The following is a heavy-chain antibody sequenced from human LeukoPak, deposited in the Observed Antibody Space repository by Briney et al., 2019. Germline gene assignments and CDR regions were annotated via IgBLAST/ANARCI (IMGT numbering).Heavy chain of an antibody. V-gene: IGHV4-34*01. CDR1: GGSFSGYY. D-gene: IGHD3-22*01. J-gene: IGHJ4*02. Sequence: SETLSLTCAVYGGSFSGYYWSWIRQPPGKGLEWIGEINHSGSTNYNPSLKSRVTISVDTSKNQFSLKLSSVTAADTAVYYCARVHYDSGGLTIDYWGQGTLVTVSS. CDR2: INHSGST. CDR3: ARVHYDSGGLTIDY.